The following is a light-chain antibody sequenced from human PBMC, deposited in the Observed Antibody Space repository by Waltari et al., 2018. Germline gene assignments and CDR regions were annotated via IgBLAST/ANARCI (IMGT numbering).Light chain of an antibody. CDR2: GAS. CDR3: QHYNNWPPLLT. J-gene: IGKJ4*01. CDR1: QSVSSN. Sequence: EIVVTQSPATLSVSPGARATLSCRASQSVSSNLVWYQQKPGQAPRLLIYGASTRATGIPARFSGSGSGTEFTLTINSMQSEDFAVYYCQHYNNWPPLLTFGGGTKVEIK. V-gene: IGKV3-15*01.